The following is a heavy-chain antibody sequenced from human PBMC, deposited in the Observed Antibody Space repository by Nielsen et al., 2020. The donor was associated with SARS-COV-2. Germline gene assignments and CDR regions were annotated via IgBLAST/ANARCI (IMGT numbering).Heavy chain of an antibody. CDR2: IYFTGRT. CDR3: AREASGYDHYKYGMDV. Sequence: SETLSLTCTASGVSISSGGYFWSWIRQHPGKGLEWIGYIYFTGRTSYNPSLKSRFAMSVDTSKNQFSLDLKSVTAADTAVYYCAREASGYDHYKYGMDVWGLGATVTVSS. D-gene: IGHD5-12*01. CDR1: GVSISSGGYF. J-gene: IGHJ6*02. V-gene: IGHV4-31*03.